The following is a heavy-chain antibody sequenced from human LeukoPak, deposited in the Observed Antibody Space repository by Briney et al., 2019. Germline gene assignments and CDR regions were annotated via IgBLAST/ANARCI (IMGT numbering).Heavy chain of an antibody. D-gene: IGHD6-13*01. CDR1: GVSVSNYY. J-gene: IGHJ6*04. CDR3: ARAPAAGDYYGRDV. CDR2: IYYSGST. Sequence: SETLSLTCTVSGVSVSNYYWSWIRQPPGKGLEWIGYIYYSGSTDYNPSLKSRFPISGATSKNQFCLRLSSVTAADTAVYYFARAPAAGDYYGRDVGGERTRDSVSS. V-gene: IGHV4-59*02.